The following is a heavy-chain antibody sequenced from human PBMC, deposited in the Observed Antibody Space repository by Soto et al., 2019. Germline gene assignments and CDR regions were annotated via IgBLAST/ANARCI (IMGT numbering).Heavy chain of an antibody. CDR3: AKDGHSSSWYSNYYYYYGMDV. CDR1: GFTFSSYA. J-gene: IGHJ6*02. CDR2: ISGSGGST. D-gene: IGHD6-13*01. V-gene: IGHV3-23*01. Sequence: PGGSLRLSCAASGFTFSSYAMSWVRQAPGKGLEWVSAISGSGGSTYYADSVKGRFTISRDNSKNTLYLQMNSLRAEGAAVYYCAKDGHSSSWYSNYYYYYGMDVWGQGTTVTVSS.